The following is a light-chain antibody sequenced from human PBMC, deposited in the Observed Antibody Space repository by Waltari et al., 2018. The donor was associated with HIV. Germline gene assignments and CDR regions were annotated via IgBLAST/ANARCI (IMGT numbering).Light chain of an antibody. CDR3: QSYDNTVNGWV. J-gene: IGLJ3*02. Sequence: QSVLTQPPSVSGAPGQNVTVSCTGSSSHIGPNYDVHWYQFLPGQVPKLLIYGNTIRTAGVPGRFSGSSSGTSASLAITGLQPADEADYYCQSYDNTVNGWVFGGGTRVTV. CDR1: SSHIGPNYD. CDR2: GNT. V-gene: IGLV1-40*01.